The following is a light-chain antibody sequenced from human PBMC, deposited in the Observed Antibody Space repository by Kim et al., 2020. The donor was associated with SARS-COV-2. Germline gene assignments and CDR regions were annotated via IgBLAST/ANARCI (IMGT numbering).Light chain of an antibody. J-gene: IGKJ1*01. V-gene: IGKV3-15*01. Sequence: EILMTQSPVTLSVSPGERATLSCRASQSIGSNLAWYQQKPGQAPRLLIYDASTRATGIPDRFSGSGSGTEFTLTISSLQSEDFAVYYCQQCNNWPPWTFGQGTKVDIK. CDR2: DAS. CDR1: QSIGSN. CDR3: QQCNNWPPWT.